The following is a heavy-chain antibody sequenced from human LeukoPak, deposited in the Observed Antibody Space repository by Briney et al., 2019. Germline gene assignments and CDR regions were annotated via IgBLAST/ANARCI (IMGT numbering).Heavy chain of an antibody. CDR2: IIPIFGIA. V-gene: IGHV1-69*04. Sequence: SVKVSCKASGGTFSSYAISWVRQAPGQGLEWMGRIIPIFGIANYAQKFQGRVTITADKSTSTAYMELSSLRSEDTAVYYCARGADYAHNWFDPWGQGTLVTVSS. CDR3: ARGADYAHNWFDP. D-gene: IGHD3-16*01. J-gene: IGHJ5*02. CDR1: GGTFSSYA.